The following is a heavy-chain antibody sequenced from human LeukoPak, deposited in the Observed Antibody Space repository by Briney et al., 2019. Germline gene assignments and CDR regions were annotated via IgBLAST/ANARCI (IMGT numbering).Heavy chain of an antibody. CDR3: AKKYGSSGYYPGYFDY. CDR1: GFTFSSYG. CDR2: IRYDGSNK. Sequence: GGSLRLSCAASGFTFSSYGMHWVRQAPGKGLEWVAFIRYDGSNKYYADSVKGRFTISRDNSKNTLYLQMYSLRAEDTAVYYCAKKYGSSGYYPGYFDYWGQGTLVTVSS. J-gene: IGHJ4*02. D-gene: IGHD3-22*01. V-gene: IGHV3-30*02.